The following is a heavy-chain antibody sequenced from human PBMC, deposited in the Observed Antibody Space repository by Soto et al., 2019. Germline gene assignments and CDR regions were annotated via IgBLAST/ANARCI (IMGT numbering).Heavy chain of an antibody. V-gene: IGHV4-30-4*01. CDR1: GGSISSGDYY. CDR3: ARVGQSPFDY. J-gene: IGHJ4*02. D-gene: IGHD3-10*01. CDR2: IYYSGST. Sequence: SETLSLTCTVSGGSISSGDYYWSWIRQPPGKGLEWIGHIYYSGSTYYNPSLKSRVTISVDTSKNQSSLKLSSVTAADTAVYYCARVGQSPFDYWGQGTLVTVSS.